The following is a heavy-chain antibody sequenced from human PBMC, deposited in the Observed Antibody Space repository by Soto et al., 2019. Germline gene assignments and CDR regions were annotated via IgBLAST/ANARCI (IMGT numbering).Heavy chain of an antibody. CDR1: GFTVSSYA. D-gene: IGHD3-16*01. CDR3: AKALRFTFTIGYYMDV. J-gene: IGHJ6*03. CDR2: ISGSGST. Sequence: EVQLLESGGGLVQPGGSLSLSCAASGFTVSSYAMSWVRQAPGKGLEWVSVISGSGSTYSADSVKGRFTISRDSSKNTVDLQMNGPRAEDTAVYYCAKALRFTFTIGYYMDVWGRGTPVTVSS. V-gene: IGHV3-23*01.